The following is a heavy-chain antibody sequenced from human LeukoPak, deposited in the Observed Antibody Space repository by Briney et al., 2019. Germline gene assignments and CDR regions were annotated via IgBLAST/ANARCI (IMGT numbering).Heavy chain of an antibody. CDR3: ATSWGSSSWYEAFDY. V-gene: IGHV3-23*01. CDR1: GFTFSSYA. CDR2: ISDSGDIT. J-gene: IGHJ4*02. D-gene: IGHD6-13*01. Sequence: PGGSLRLSCAASGFTFSSYAMSWVRQAPGKGLEWVSAISDSGDITYYADSVKGRFTISRDNSKNTLYLQMNSLRAEDTAVYYCATSWGSSSWYEAFDYWGQGTLVTVSS.